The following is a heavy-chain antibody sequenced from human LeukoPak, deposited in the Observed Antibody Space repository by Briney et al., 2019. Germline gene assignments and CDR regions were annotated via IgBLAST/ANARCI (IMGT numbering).Heavy chain of an antibody. Sequence: KPSETLSLTCTVSGGSISSSSYYWGWIRQPPGKGLEWIGSIYYSGSTYYNPSLKSRVTISVDTSKNQFSLKLSSVTAADTAVYYCAREGVSSPVYFDYWGQGTLVTVSS. CDR1: GGSISSSSYY. CDR3: AREGVSSPVYFDY. V-gene: IGHV4-39*07. J-gene: IGHJ4*02. CDR2: IYYSGST. D-gene: IGHD1-26*01.